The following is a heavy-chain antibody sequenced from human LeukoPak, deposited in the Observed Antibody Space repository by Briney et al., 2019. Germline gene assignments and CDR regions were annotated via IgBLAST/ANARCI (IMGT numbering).Heavy chain of an antibody. D-gene: IGHD1-26*01. J-gene: IGHJ4*02. CDR3: ARQNTPHGNFDY. V-gene: IGHV3-13*01. Sequence: GGSLRLSCAASGFTFSSYDMHWVRQATGKGLEWVSAIGVAANTFYSGSVKGRFTISRENAKNSLYLLMTSLRGEDTAVYYCARQNTPHGNFDYWGQGILVTVSS. CDR2: IGVAANT. CDR1: GFTFSSYD.